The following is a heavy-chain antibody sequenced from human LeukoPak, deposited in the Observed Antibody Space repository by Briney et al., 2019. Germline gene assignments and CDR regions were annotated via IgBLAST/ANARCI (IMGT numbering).Heavy chain of an antibody. J-gene: IGHJ6*03. CDR1: GFTFSNYA. CDR2: MSYDGRNK. V-gene: IGHV3-30*04. CDR3: ARGQRAHVEWSYYMDV. D-gene: IGHD3-3*01. Sequence: GGSLRLSCAASGFTFSNYAMHWVRQAPGKGLEWMSVMSYDGRNKYFADSVKGRFTLSRDNSKNTLYLQMNNLRAEDTAVYYCARGQRAHVEWSYYMDVWGKGTTVTVSS.